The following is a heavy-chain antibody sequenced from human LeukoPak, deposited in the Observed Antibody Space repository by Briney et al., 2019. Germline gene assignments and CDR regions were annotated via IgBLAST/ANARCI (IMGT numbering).Heavy chain of an antibody. CDR2: ISSHGGGT. D-gene: IGHD6-19*01. Sequence: GGSLRLSCAASEFPFSSYAMSWVRQAPGVGLEWVATISSHGGGTFYTDSVKGRFTISRDNSKNTVYLHMHSLRVEDTAVFYCAKTTVGYSSGRYPGWPADCWGQGTLVTVSS. J-gene: IGHJ4*02. CDR3: AKTTVGYSSGRYPGWPADC. CDR1: EFPFSSYA. V-gene: IGHV3-23*01.